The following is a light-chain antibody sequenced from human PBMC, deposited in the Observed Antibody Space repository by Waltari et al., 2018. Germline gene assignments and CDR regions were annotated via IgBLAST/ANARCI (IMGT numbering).Light chain of an antibody. CDR2: RED. Sequence: QSVLTQPPSVSGTPGQRLTISCSGSASNVRRNTVNWYQHLPGTAPKPLIYREDPRPSGVPDRFSGFKSGTSAFLAISGLQSEDDGDYHCAAWDDGLFVVFGGGTKLTVL. J-gene: IGLJ2*01. CDR3: AAWDDGLFVV. CDR1: ASNVRRNT. V-gene: IGLV1-44*01.